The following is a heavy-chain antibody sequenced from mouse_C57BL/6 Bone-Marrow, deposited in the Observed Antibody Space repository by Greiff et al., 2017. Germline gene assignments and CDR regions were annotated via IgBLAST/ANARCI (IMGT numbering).Heavy chain of an antibody. CDR2: INPNYGTT. CDR3: AREGYYYGSSYRFYYAMDY. CDR1: GYSFTDYN. J-gene: IGHJ4*01. Sequence: VHVKQSGPELVKPGASVKISCKASGYSFTDYNMNWVKQSNGKSLEWIGVINPNYGTTSYNQKFKGKATLTVDQSSSTAYMQLNSLTSEDSAVYYCAREGYYYGSSYRFYYAMDYWGQGTSVTVSS. D-gene: IGHD1-1*01. V-gene: IGHV1-39*01.